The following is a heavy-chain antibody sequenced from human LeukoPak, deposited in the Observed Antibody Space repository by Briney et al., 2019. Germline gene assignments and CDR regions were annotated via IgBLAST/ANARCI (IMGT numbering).Heavy chain of an antibody. CDR1: GFTFSSYS. CDR2: ISSSSSYI. J-gene: IGHJ4*02. Sequence: GGSLRLSCAASGFTFSSYSMNWLRQAPGKGLDWVSSISSSSSYIYYADSVKGRFTISRDNAKNSLYLQMNSLRAEDTAVYYCARDPRGMGDYFDYWGQGTLVTVSS. CDR3: ARDPRGMGDYFDY. V-gene: IGHV3-21*01. D-gene: IGHD3-16*01.